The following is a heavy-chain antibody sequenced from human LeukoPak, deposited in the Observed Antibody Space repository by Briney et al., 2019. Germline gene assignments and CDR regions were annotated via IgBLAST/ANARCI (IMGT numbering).Heavy chain of an antibody. V-gene: IGHV3-7*01. Sequence: GGSLRLSCAASGFTFSSYWMSWVRQAPGKGLEWVANIKQDGSEKYYVDSVKGRFTISRDNAKNSLYLQMNSLRAEDTAVYYCASGAKVVVIDYWGQGTLVTVSS. CDR1: GFTFSSYW. J-gene: IGHJ4*02. CDR2: IKQDGSEK. CDR3: ASGAKVVVIDY. D-gene: IGHD3-22*01.